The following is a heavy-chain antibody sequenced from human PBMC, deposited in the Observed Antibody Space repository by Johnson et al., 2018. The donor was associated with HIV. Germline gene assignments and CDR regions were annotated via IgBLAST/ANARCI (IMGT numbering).Heavy chain of an antibody. J-gene: IGHJ3*02. CDR1: GFTFSSYS. D-gene: IGHD6-13*01. Sequence: QVQVVESGGGVVQPGRSLRLSCAASGFTFSSYSMHWVRQAPGKGLAWVAVISYDGSNKYYADSVKGRFTISRDNSKNTLYLQMNSLKADDTAIYYCAKDEEGYSSAWSAGTAFDIWGQGTMVTVSS. CDR3: AKDEEGYSSAWSAGTAFDI. V-gene: IGHV3-30-3*01. CDR2: ISYDGSNK.